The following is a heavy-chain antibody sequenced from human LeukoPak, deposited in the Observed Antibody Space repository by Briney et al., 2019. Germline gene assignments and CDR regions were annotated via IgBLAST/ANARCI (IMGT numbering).Heavy chain of an antibody. V-gene: IGHV3-7*03. CDR2: IKQDGTEK. D-gene: IGHD3-3*01. J-gene: IGHJ5*02. CDR3: AKGGAYYDFWSGYYDENWFDP. Sequence: PGGSPRLSCADSGFTFSSHWMAWVRQAPGKGLEWVANIKQDGTEKYYMDSVKGRFTISRVNAKNSLYLQMNSLRAEDTAVYYCAKGGAYYDFWSGYYDENWFDPWGQGTLVTVSS. CDR1: GFTFSSHW.